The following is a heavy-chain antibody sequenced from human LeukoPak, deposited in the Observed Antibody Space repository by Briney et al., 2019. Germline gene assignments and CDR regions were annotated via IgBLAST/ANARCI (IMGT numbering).Heavy chain of an antibody. CDR1: GYTFLRQY. J-gene: IGHJ6*02. Sequence: ASVKVSCKASGYTFLRQYLYWARQTPGQGLEGMGWINPKTGDTDSAQNFQGRVTMTRDTSVSTVYMELSRLTSDDTAVYYCARRYYGMDLWGQGTTVTVSS. CDR2: INPKTGDT. CDR3: ARRYYGMDL. V-gene: IGHV1-2*02.